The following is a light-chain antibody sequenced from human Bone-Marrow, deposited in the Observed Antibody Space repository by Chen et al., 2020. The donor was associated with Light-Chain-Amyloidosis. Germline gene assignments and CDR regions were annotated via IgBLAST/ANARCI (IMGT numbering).Light chain of an antibody. CDR1: SSDVGGDNH. Sequence: QSALTQPASVSGSPGQSITISCTGTSSDVGGDNHVSWYQQHPDKAPKLMIYEVTNRPSWVPDRFAGSKSDNTASLTISGLQTEDEADYFGSSYTITNTLVFGSGTRVTV. CDR2: EVT. V-gene: IGLV2-14*01. CDR3: SSYTITNTLV. J-gene: IGLJ1*01.